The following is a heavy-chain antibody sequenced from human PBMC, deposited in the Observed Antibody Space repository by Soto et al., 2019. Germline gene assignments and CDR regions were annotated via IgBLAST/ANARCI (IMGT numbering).Heavy chain of an antibody. CDR2: ISSSNTI. Sequence: PGGSLRLSCAASGFTFSNSEMNWVRQAPGKGLEWVSYISSSNTIHYADSVKGLFTISRDNAKNSLYLQMNSLRAEDTPVYYCARHRSRGYCSSTSCSPPLDAFDVWGQGTLVTVS. CDR3: ARHRSRGYCSSTSCSPPLDAFDV. J-gene: IGHJ3*01. V-gene: IGHV3-48*03. D-gene: IGHD2-2*01. CDR1: GFTFSNSE.